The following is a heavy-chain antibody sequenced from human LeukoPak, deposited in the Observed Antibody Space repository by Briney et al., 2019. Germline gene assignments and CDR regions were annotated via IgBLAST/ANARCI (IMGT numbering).Heavy chain of an antibody. D-gene: IGHD4/OR15-4a*01. CDR2: IYHSGST. V-gene: IGHV4-59*01. CDR3: ARAREASVLE. CDR1: GGSISSYY. J-gene: IGHJ4*02. Sequence: SETLSLTCTVSGGSISSYYWSWIRQPPGKGLEWIGYIYHSGSTNYSPSLKSRVTISVDTSRTQFSLKLSSVTAADTAVYYCARAREASVLEWGQGILVTVSS.